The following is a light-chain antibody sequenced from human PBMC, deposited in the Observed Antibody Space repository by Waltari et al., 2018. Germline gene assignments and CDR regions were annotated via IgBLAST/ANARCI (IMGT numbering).Light chain of an antibody. CDR1: SGSIDTNH. CDR2: DDN. CDR3: QSSDSSTGVV. Sequence: KFMLTQPHSVSESPGKTVTISCTGSSGSIDTNHVQWYQQSPGSAPRTVIYDDNQRPSGVPDRFSGSIDSSSNSASLTISGLKTEDEADYYCQSSDSSTGVVFGGGTKLTVL. V-gene: IGLV6-57*02. J-gene: IGLJ2*01.